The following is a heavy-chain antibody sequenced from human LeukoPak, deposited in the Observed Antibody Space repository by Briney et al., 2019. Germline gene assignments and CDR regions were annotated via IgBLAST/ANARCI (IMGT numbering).Heavy chain of an antibody. J-gene: IGHJ4*02. D-gene: IGHD1-26*01. Sequence: GRSLRLSCAVSGFTFSSYGMHWVRLAPGKGLEWVAVIWYDGSNKYYADSVKGRFTISRDNSKNTLYLQMNSLRAEDTAVYYCAKDLRPEGIVGASDFDYWGQGTLVTVSS. CDR3: AKDLRPEGIVGASDFDY. CDR2: IWYDGSNK. CDR1: GFTFSSYG. V-gene: IGHV3-33*06.